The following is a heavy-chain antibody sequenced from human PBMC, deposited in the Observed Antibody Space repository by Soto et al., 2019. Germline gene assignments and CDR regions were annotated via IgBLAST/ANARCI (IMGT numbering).Heavy chain of an antibody. CDR3: AKEVDFGCSGGSCYGTFDY. D-gene: IGHD2-15*01. V-gene: IGHV3-23*01. J-gene: IGHJ4*02. CDR1: GFTFSSYA. Sequence: EVQLLESGGGLVQPGGSLRLSCAASGFTFSSYAMSWVRQAPGKGLEWVSAISGSGGSTYYADSVKGRFTISRDNSKNTLYLQMNSLRAEDTAVYYCAKEVDFGCSGGSCYGTFDYWGQGTLVTVSS. CDR2: ISGSGGST.